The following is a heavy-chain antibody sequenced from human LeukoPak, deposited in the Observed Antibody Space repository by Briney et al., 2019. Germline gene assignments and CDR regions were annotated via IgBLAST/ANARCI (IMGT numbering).Heavy chain of an antibody. CDR2: ISSSSSYT. D-gene: IGHD6-13*01. V-gene: IGHV3-11*06. CDR3: ARGGYSSSPDC. Sequence: GGSLRLSCAASGFTFSDYYMSWIRQAPGKGLEWVSYISSSSSYTNYADSVKGRFTISRDNAKNSLYLQMNSLRAEDTAVYYCARGGYSSSPDCWGQGTLVTVSS. CDR1: GFTFSDYY. J-gene: IGHJ4*02.